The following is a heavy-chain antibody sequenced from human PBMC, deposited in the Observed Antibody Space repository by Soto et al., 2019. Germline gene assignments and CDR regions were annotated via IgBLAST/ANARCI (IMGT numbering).Heavy chain of an antibody. CDR3: ARSEDGVGATHFHY. D-gene: IGHD1-26*01. CDR2: ISYDGSNK. J-gene: IGHJ4*02. Sequence: PGGPLRPSCAVPGITFSSYAMHWVRQAPGKGLEWVAVISYDGSNKYYADSVKGRFTISRDNSTNTLYLQMNSLRAEDTAVYYCARSEDGVGATHFHYWGQGTLVTVSS. CDR1: GITFSSYA. V-gene: IGHV3-30-3*01.